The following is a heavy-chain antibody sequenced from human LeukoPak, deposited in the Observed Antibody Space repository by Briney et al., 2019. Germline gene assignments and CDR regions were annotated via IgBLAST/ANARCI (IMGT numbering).Heavy chain of an antibody. J-gene: IGHJ5*02. CDR1: GFTFDDYA. V-gene: IGHV3-9*01. Sequence: GGSLRLSCAASGFTFDDYAMHWVRQAPGKGLEWVSGISWNSGSIGYADSVKGRFTISRDNAKNSLYLQMNSLRAEDTAVYYCAREVGFGELSPWFDPWGQGTLVTVSS. D-gene: IGHD3-10*01. CDR2: ISWNSGSI. CDR3: AREVGFGELSPWFDP.